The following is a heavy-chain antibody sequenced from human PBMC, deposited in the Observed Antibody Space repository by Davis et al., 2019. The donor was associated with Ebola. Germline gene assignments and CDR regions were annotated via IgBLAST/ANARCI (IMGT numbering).Heavy chain of an antibody. CDR3: SRDSRKYSFDY. D-gene: IGHD5-18*01. CDR2: SRNRVYDHST. J-gene: IGHJ4*02. CDR1: GFTFTDYW. Sequence: GESLKISCAASGFTFTDYWMTWVRQAPGKGLEWVARSRNRVYDHSTEYAPSVKGRFTISRDDSQNTLYLQMNSLKTEDTAVYYCSRDSRKYSFDYWGQGILVTVSS. V-gene: IGHV3-72*01.